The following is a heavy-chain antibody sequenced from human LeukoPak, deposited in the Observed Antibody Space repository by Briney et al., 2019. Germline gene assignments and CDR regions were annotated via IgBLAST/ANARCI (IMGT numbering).Heavy chain of an antibody. D-gene: IGHD3-16*01. CDR2: ISSSSSYI. V-gene: IGHV3-21*01. CDR1: GFTFSSYS. Sequence: GGSLRLSCAASGFTFSSYSMNWVRQAPGKGLEWVSSISSSSSYIYYADSVKGRFTISRDNAKNSLYLQMNSLRAEDTAVYYCARSHYVWGSSGYFDYWGQGTLVTVSS. CDR3: ARSHYVWGSSGYFDY. J-gene: IGHJ4*02.